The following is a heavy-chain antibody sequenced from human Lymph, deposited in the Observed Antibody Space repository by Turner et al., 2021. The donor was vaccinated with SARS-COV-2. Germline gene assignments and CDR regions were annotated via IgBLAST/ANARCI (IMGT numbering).Heavy chain of an antibody. CDR1: GRTFSSYG. Sequence: QVQLVQSWAEVKRPGSSVKVSCKASGRTFSSYGISWVRQAPGQGLEWMGGIIPILGTANYAQKFQGRVTITADEATSTAYMELSSLRSEDTAVYYCASFGGDYVFDYWGQGTLVTVSS. CDR2: IIPILGTA. CDR3: ASFGGDYVFDY. J-gene: IGHJ4*02. D-gene: IGHD3-10*01. V-gene: IGHV1-69*01.